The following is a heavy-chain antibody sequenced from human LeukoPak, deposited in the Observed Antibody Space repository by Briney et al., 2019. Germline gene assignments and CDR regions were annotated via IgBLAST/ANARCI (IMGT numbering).Heavy chain of an antibody. CDR1: GYSFTSYW. CDR3: ARLATPLDYSNYLDY. J-gene: IGHJ4*02. CDR2: IYPGDSDT. D-gene: IGHD4-11*01. V-gene: IGHV5-51*01. Sequence: GESLKISCKGSGYSFTSYWIGWVRQMPGKGLEWMGIIYPGDSDTRYSPSFQGQVTISADKSISTAYLQWSSLKASDTAMYYCARLATPLDYSNYLDYWGQGTLVTVSS.